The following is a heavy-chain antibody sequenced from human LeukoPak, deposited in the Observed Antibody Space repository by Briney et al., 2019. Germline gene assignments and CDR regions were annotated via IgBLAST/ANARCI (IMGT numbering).Heavy chain of an antibody. Sequence: PSETLSLTCAVYGGSFSGYYWSWIRQPPGKGLAWIGEINHSGSTSYNPSLKSRVTISVDTSKNQFSLKLSSVTAADTAVYYCARGLYSSGWPFDYWGQGTLVTVSS. CDR1: GGSFSGYY. D-gene: IGHD6-19*01. V-gene: IGHV4-34*01. J-gene: IGHJ4*02. CDR2: INHSGST. CDR3: ARGLYSSGWPFDY.